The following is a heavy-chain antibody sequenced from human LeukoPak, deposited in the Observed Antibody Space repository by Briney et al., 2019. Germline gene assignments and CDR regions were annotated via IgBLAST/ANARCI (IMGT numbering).Heavy chain of an antibody. CDR1: GGSISAYY. V-gene: IGHV4-59*01. Sequence: PSETLSLTCTVSGGSISAYYWSWIRQPPGTGLEWIGYIHYSGTTNYYPSLKSRVTIAIDTSKNQFSLKLNSVTAADTAVYYCARSGTSSSRFFDQWGQGTLVTVSS. CDR3: ARSGTSSSRFFDQ. CDR2: IHYSGTT. J-gene: IGHJ4*02. D-gene: IGHD6-6*01.